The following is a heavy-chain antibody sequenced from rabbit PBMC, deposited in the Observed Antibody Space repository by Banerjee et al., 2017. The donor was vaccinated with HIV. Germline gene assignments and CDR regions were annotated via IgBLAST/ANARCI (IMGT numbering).Heavy chain of an antibody. CDR2: IYTTSGST. V-gene: IGHV1S43*01. J-gene: IGHJ3*01. CDR1: GIDFSSYYR. Sequence: QQQLEESGGGLVKPGGTLTLTCKASGIDFSSYYRMCWVRQAPGRGLELIACIYTTSGSTWYASWVNGRFTISRSTSLNTVDLQMTSLTAADTATYFCARTYGGGGYFGDTSAFTRLDLWGQGTLVTVS. D-gene: IGHD8-1*01. CDR3: ARTYGGGGYFGDTSAFTRLDL.